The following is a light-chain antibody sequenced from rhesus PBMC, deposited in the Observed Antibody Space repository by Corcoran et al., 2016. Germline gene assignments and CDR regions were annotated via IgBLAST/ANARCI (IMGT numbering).Light chain of an antibody. J-gene: IGKJ1*01. V-gene: IGKV6-55*01. CDR1: QSIGTN. CDR3: QQSSGFPWT. Sequence: EIVLTQSPAFQSVTLKEKVTITCQASQSIGTNLHWYQQKPGQSPNFLLRYTSQSISGVPSRFSGSGSGTDFTLTSNSLEAEDVATYYCQQSSGFPWTFGQGTKVEIK. CDR2: YTS.